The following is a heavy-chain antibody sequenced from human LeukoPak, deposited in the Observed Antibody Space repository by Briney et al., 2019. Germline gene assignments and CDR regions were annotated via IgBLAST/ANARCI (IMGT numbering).Heavy chain of an antibody. CDR2: IWYDGSNK. D-gene: IGHD6-13*01. CDR3: AKEGYRSSWYKGDAFDI. V-gene: IGHV3-33*06. J-gene: IGHJ3*02. CDR1: GFTFSSYG. Sequence: PGGSLRLSCAASGFTFSSYGMHWVRQAPGKGLEWVAVIWYDGSNKYYADSVKGRFTISRDNSKNTLYLQMNSLRAEETAVYYCAKEGYRSSWYKGDAFDIWGQGTMVTVSS.